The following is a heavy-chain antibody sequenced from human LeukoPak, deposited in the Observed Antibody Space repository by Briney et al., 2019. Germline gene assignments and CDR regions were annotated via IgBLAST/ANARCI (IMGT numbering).Heavy chain of an antibody. CDR3: AKDWEDYGSGSSTDY. Sequence: PGGSLRLSCAASGFTFSSYAMSWVRQAPGKGLEWVSAISGSGGSTYYADSVKGRFTISRDNSKNTLYLQMNSLRAEDTAVYYCAKDWEDYGSGSSTDYWGQGTLVTVSS. CDR2: ISGSGGST. V-gene: IGHV3-23*01. CDR1: GFTFSSYA. J-gene: IGHJ4*02. D-gene: IGHD3-10*01.